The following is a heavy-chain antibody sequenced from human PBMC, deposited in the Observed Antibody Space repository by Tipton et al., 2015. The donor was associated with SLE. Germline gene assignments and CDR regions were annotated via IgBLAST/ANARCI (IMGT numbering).Heavy chain of an antibody. CDR1: GGSISSSNW. CDR2: IYHSGST. J-gene: IGHJ6*02. Sequence: TLSLTCAVSGGSISSSNWWSWVRQPPGKGLEWIGEIYHSGSTNYNPSLKSRVTISVDKSKNQFSLKLSSVTAADTAVYYCARYHCGGDCYGFYYYYYYGMDVWGQGTTVTVSS. D-gene: IGHD2-21*02. CDR3: ARYHCGGDCYGFYYYYYYGMDV. V-gene: IGHV4-4*02.